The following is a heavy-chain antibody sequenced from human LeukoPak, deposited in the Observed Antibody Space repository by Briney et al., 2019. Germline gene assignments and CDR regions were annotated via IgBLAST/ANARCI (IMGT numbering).Heavy chain of an antibody. V-gene: IGHV3-30*04. Sequence: GGSLRLSCAASGFTFSSYAMHWVRQAPGKGLEWVAVISYDGSNKYYADSVKGRFTISRDNSKNTLYLQMNSLRAEDTAVYYCARGRDIVVVPDYYYYGMDVWGQGTTVTVSS. D-gene: IGHD2-2*01. CDR1: GFTFSSYA. J-gene: IGHJ6*02. CDR3: ARGRDIVVVPDYYYYGMDV. CDR2: ISYDGSNK.